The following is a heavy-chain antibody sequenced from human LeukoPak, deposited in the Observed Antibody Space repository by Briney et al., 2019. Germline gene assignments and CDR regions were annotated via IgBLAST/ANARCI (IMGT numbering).Heavy chain of an antibody. V-gene: IGHV4-34*01. CDR1: GGSFSGYY. Sequence: SETLSLTCAVYGGSFSGYYWSWIRQPPGKGLERIGEINHSGSTNYNPSLKSRVTISVDTSKNQFSLKLSSVTAADTAVYYCARGGRYSSGPKRVFDYWGQGTLVTVSS. J-gene: IGHJ4*02. CDR2: INHSGST. D-gene: IGHD6-19*01. CDR3: ARGGRYSSGPKRVFDY.